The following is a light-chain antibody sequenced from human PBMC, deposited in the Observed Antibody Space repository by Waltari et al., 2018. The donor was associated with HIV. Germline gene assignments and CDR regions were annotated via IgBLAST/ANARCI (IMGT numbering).Light chain of an antibody. V-gene: IGKV1-39*01. Sequence: DIQLTQSPSYLSASVGDSVTITRRASQSISNYLNWYQQKPGKAPKLLIYAASSLQSGVPSRFSGSGSGTDFTLTISSLQPEDFATYYCQQSYSIPYTFGQGTKLEIK. CDR2: AAS. J-gene: IGKJ2*01. CDR1: QSISNY. CDR3: QQSYSIPYT.